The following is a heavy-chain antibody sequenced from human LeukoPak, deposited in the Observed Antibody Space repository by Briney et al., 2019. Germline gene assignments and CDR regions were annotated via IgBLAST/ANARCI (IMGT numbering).Heavy chain of an antibody. CDR1: GGSISSGGYY. CDR2: IYYSGST. CDR3: ARVGVTIFGVVIGDDYMDV. J-gene: IGHJ6*03. D-gene: IGHD3-3*01. V-gene: IGHV4-31*03. Sequence: PSQTLSLTCTVSGGSISSGGYYWSWIRQHPGKGLEWIGYIYYSGSTYCNPSLKSRVTISVDTSKNQFSLKLSSVTAADTAVYYCARVGVTIFGVVIGDDYMDVWGKGTTVTVSS.